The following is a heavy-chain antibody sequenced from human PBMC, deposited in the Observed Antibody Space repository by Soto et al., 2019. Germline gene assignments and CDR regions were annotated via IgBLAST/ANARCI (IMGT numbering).Heavy chain of an antibody. CDR1: GFAFGAYA. CDR2: ISGAGGNT. CDR3: AKDPVPQLLPSWWFDP. D-gene: IGHD2-2*01. Sequence: PGESLKISCAASGFAFGAYAMTWVRQAPGKGLEWVSVISGAGGNTYYADSVKGRFTVSRDNSKKMLYLEMNSLRVEDTAIYYCAKDPVPQLLPSWWFDPWGQGTRVTVS. V-gene: IGHV3-23*01. J-gene: IGHJ5*02.